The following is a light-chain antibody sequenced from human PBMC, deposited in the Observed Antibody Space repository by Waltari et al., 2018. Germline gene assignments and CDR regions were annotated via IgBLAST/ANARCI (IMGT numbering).Light chain of an antibody. CDR2: GAS. J-gene: IGKJ4*01. CDR3: QQYNNWLALT. V-gene: IGKV3-15*01. Sequence: EIVMTQSPATLSVSPGERATLSCRASQSVSSNLAWYQQKPGHAPRLLIYGASTRATGIPARFSGSGSGTEFTLTISSLQSEDFAVYYCQQYNNWLALTFGGGTKVEIK. CDR1: QSVSSN.